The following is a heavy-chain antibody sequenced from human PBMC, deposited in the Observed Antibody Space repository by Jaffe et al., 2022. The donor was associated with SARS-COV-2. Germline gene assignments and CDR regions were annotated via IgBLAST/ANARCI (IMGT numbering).Heavy chain of an antibody. CDR3: ARGPGGLSPLIVVFGAFDF. CDR2: ISSSGETI. J-gene: IGHJ3*01. V-gene: IGHV3-11*01. CDR1: GFTFSDYY. D-gene: IGHD3-22*01. Sequence: QVQLVESGGGLVKPGGSLRLSCAASGFTFSDYYMSWIRQAPGKGLEWISYISSSGETIYYADSVKGRFTISRDNARNSLYLQMDSLRADDTAVYYCARGPGGLSPLIVVFGAFDFWGQGAMVTVSS.